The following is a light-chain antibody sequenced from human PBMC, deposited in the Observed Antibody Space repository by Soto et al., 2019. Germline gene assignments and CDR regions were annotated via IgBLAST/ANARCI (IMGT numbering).Light chain of an antibody. CDR1: LSVSVY. CDR2: DAS. CDR3: HQRQYWPPIT. Sequence: EIVMTQSPATLSVSPGEGATLSCRTSLSVSVYLDWYQQKPGQAPRLLISDASNRATGIPARFSGSGSGTDFTLTISSLEPEDFAVYYCHQRQYWPPITFGQGTRLEI. J-gene: IGKJ5*01. V-gene: IGKV3-11*01.